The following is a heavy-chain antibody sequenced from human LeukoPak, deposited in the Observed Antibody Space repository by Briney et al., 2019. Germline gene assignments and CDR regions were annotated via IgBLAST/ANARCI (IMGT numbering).Heavy chain of an antibody. Sequence: GRSLRLSCAASGFTFDDYAMHWVRQAPGKGLEWVSGISWNSGSIGYADSVKGRFAISRDNAKNSLYLQMNSLRAEDTALYYCAKDIGTYSSSWDYFDYWGQGTLVTVSS. CDR2: ISWNSGSI. CDR1: GFTFDDYA. D-gene: IGHD6-13*01. V-gene: IGHV3-9*01. CDR3: AKDIGTYSSSWDYFDY. J-gene: IGHJ4*02.